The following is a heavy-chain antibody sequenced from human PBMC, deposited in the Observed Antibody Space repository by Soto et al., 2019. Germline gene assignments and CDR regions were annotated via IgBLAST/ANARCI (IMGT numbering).Heavy chain of an antibody. CDR3: ARVDGGPRYCSGGSCYHFDY. J-gene: IGHJ4*02. CDR2: VYYSGST. CDR1: GGSISSGGYY. D-gene: IGHD2-15*01. V-gene: IGHV4-31*03. Sequence: QVQLQESGPGLVKPSQTLSLTCTVSGGSISSGGYYWSWIRQHPGKVLEWIGYVYYSGSTYYNPSLKSRVTISVDTSKNQFSLKLSSVTAADTAVYYCARVDGGPRYCSGGSCYHFDYWGQGTLVTVSS.